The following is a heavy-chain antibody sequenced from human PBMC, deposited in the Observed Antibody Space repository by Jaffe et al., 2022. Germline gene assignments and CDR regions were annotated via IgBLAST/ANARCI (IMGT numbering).Heavy chain of an antibody. D-gene: IGHD3-22*01. CDR1: GFTFSGSA. J-gene: IGHJ5*02. Sequence: EVQLVESGGGLVQPGGSLKLSCAASGFTFSGSAMHWVRQASGKGLEWVGRIRSKANSYATAYAASVKGRFTISRDDSKNTAYLQMNSLKTEDTAVYYCTRYYYDSSGYSSLLDWFDPWGQGTLVTVSS. V-gene: IGHV3-73*02. CDR2: IRSKANSYAT. CDR3: TRYYYDSSGYSSLLDWFDP.